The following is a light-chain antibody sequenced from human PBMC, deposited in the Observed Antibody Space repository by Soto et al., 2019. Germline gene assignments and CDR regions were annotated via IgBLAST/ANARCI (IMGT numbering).Light chain of an antibody. J-gene: IGLJ1*01. Sequence: QSALTQPASVSGSPGQSITISCTGTSSDVGSFDLFSWYQQSPGKAPKLMIYEVTKRPSGVSNRFSGSKSGNTASLTISGLQAEDEADYYCCSYAGGITIYVFGTGTKVTVL. V-gene: IGLV2-23*02. CDR3: CSYAGGITIYV. CDR1: SSDVGSFDL. CDR2: EVT.